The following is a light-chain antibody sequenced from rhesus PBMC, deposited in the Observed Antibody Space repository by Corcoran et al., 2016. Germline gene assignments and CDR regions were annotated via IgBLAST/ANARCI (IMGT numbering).Light chain of an antibody. CDR3: QQYTSAPFT. V-gene: IGKV1-37*01. J-gene: IGKJ3*01. CDR1: QGISSY. CDR2: YAS. Sequence: DIQMTQSPSSLSASVGDTVTITCRASQGISSYLAWYQQKPGKAPKPLIYYASNLESGVPSRFSGSGSGTEFTLTISSLQPEDCATYYCQQYTSAPFTFGPGTKLDIK.